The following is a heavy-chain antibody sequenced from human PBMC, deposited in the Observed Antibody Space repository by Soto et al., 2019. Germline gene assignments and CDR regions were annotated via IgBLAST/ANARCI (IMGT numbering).Heavy chain of an antibody. D-gene: IGHD3-10*01. CDR3: ARDPRRTRGWHFDL. CDR2: VYFSGDT. Sequence: QVQLQESGPGLVRPSQTLSLTCTVSGGSISTSDYYWSWIRQHPVRGLEWIGYVYFSGDTFYNPDLESRVVISVDTSENRFSLKLTSVTAADTAVYYCARDPRRTRGWHFDLWGRGTQVTVSS. V-gene: IGHV4-31*03. J-gene: IGHJ2*01. CDR1: GGSISTSDYY.